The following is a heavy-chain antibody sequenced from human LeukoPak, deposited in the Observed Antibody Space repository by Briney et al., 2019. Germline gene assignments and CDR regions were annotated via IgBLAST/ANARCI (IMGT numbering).Heavy chain of an antibody. Sequence: ASVKVSCKASGYTFINYGISWVRQAPGQGLEWMGWISANSGNTKFAQKVQGRITMTTDTSTSTAYMELRSLRSDDTAIYYCARDRVDKVATYDYWGQGTLVTVSS. CDR2: ISANSGNT. V-gene: IGHV1-18*01. CDR3: ARDRVDKVATYDY. CDR1: GYTFINYG. D-gene: IGHD5-12*01. J-gene: IGHJ4*02.